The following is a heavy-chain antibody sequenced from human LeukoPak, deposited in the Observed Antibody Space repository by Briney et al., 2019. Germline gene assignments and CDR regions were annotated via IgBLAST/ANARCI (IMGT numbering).Heavy chain of an antibody. CDR3: ARVSRGGSCYLRY. CDR1: GFTFSSYL. CDR2: IKQDGSEK. Sequence: GGSLRLSCAASGFTFSSYLMSLVRQAPGKGLGGVANIKQDGSEKYYVDSVKGRFTISRDNAKNSLYLHMNSLRAEDTAVYYCARVSRGGSCYLRYWGQGTLVTVSS. J-gene: IGHJ4*02. D-gene: IGHD2-15*01. V-gene: IGHV3-7*01.